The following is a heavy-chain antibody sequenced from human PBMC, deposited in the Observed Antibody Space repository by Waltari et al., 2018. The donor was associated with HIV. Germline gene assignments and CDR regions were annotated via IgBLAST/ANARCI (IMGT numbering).Heavy chain of an antibody. CDR2: ISSGSTYV. Sequence: EVQLVESGGGLVKPGGSLRLSCAASGFTFSSYRMNWVRQAPGKGLEWVSSISSGSTYVYYADSLRGRFTTSRDDAQNSLYLQMNSLKAEDTAVYYCARDLTVTTTAFFDYWGQGTLVTVSS. J-gene: IGHJ4*02. V-gene: IGHV3-21*02. D-gene: IGHD4-17*01. CDR1: GFTFSSYR. CDR3: ARDLTVTTTAFFDY.